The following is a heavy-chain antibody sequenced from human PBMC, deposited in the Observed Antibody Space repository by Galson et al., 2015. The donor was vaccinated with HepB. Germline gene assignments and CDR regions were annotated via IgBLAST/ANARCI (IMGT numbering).Heavy chain of an antibody. CDR1: GDSVSSNSAA. D-gene: IGHD4-11*01. Sequence: CAISGDSVSSNSAAWNWIRQSPSRGLEWLGRTYYRSKWYNDYAVSVKSRITINPDTSKNQFSLQLNSVTPEDTAVYYCARAGSYSNYGAFDYWGQGTLVTVSS. V-gene: IGHV6-1*01. CDR3: ARAGSYSNYGAFDY. J-gene: IGHJ4*02. CDR2: TYYRSKWYN.